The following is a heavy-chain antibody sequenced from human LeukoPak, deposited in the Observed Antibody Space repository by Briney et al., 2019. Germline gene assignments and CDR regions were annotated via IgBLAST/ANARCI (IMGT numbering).Heavy chain of an antibody. CDR2: IKQDESEK. Sequence: GGSLRLSCAASGITFSSYWMSWVRQAPGKGLEWVANIKQDESEKYYVDSVKGRFTISRDNAKNSLYLQMNSLRAEDTAVYYCARQIGRSTIFGVVIHPNYFDYWGQGTLVTVSS. CDR1: GITFSSYW. V-gene: IGHV3-7*01. CDR3: ARQIGRSTIFGVVIHPNYFDY. D-gene: IGHD3-3*01. J-gene: IGHJ4*02.